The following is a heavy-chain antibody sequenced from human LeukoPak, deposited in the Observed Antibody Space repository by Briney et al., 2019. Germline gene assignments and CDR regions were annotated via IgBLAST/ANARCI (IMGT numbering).Heavy chain of an antibody. CDR2: IDQDGSEM. Sequence: GGSLRLSCAASGFTFSNYWMTWVRQAPGKGLEWVANIDQDGSEMYSVDSVKGRFSISRDNAKKALYLQMNSLRAEDTAVYYCARAYYYRSGDYYSWAYFDFWGLGTLVTVSS. D-gene: IGHD3-10*01. J-gene: IGHJ4*02. V-gene: IGHV3-7*04. CDR3: ARAYYYRSGDYYSWAYFDF. CDR1: GFTFSNYW.